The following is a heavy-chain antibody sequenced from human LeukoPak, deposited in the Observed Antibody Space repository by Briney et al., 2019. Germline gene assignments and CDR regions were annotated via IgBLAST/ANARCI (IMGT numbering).Heavy chain of an antibody. CDR3: ARGPGGVGQQDFDD. V-gene: IGHV3-21*01. D-gene: IGHD2-8*02. CDR1: GFTFSSYS. CDR2: ISSSSSYI. Sequence: GGSLRLSCAASGFTFSSYSMNWVRQAPGKGLEWVSSISSSSSYIYYADSVKGRFTISRDNAKNSLYLQMNSLRAEDTAVYYCARGPGGVGQQDFDDWGQGTLVTVSS. J-gene: IGHJ4*02.